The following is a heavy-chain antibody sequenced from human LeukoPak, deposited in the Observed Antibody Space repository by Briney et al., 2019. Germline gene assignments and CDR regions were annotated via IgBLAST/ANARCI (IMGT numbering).Heavy chain of an antibody. V-gene: IGHV1-69*05. J-gene: IGHJ4*02. CDR2: IIPIFGTA. CDR1: GGTFSSYA. D-gene: IGHD5-12*01. Sequence: ASVKVSCKASGGTFSSYAISWVRQAPGQGLEWMGGIIPIFGTANYAQKFQGRVTITTDESTSTAYMELSSLRSEDTAVYYCAREGDRGYSGYDGNPDDYFDYWGQGTLVTVSS. CDR3: AREGDRGYSGYDGNPDDYFDY.